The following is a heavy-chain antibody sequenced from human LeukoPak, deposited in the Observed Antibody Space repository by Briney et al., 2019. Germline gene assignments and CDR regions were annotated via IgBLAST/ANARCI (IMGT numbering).Heavy chain of an antibody. Sequence: SETLSLTCAVYGGSFNDYYWTWIRQPPGKGLEWVGEINHSGSTNCNPSLKSRVTISLDTSENQFSLKLTSVTAADTAVYYCARGLTFYGILTGLDSWGQGPLVTVSS. CDR2: INHSGST. V-gene: IGHV4-34*01. D-gene: IGHD3-9*01. CDR1: GGSFNDYY. CDR3: ARGLTFYGILTGLDS. J-gene: IGHJ1*01.